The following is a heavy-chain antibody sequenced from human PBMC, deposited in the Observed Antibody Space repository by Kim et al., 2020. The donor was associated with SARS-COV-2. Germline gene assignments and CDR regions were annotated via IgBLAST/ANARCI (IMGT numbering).Heavy chain of an antibody. J-gene: IGHJ4*02. D-gene: IGHD3-22*01. CDR1: GFTFSNAW. CDR2: IKSKTDGGTT. Sequence: GGSLRLSCAASGFTFSNAWMSWVRQAPGKGLEWVGRIKSKTDGGTTDYAAPVKGRFTISRDDSKNTLYLQMNSLKTEDTAVYYCTTDPGSAEYYYDSSGSLDYWGQGTLVTVSS. V-gene: IGHV3-15*01. CDR3: TTDPGSAEYYYDSSGSLDY.